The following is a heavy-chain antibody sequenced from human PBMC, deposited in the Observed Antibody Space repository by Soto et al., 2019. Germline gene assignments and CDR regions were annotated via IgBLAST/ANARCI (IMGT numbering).Heavy chain of an antibody. Sequence: SETLSLTCAVYGGSFSGYYWSWIRQPPGKGLEWIGEINHSGRTNYNPSLKSRDNISVDTSKNQYSLKLSTVTAADTAVYYCARLGFGELWAPKYYYMDVWGKGTTVTVSS. CDR1: GGSFSGYY. V-gene: IGHV4-34*01. J-gene: IGHJ6*03. CDR3: ARLGFGELWAPKYYYMDV. CDR2: INHSGRT. D-gene: IGHD3-10*01.